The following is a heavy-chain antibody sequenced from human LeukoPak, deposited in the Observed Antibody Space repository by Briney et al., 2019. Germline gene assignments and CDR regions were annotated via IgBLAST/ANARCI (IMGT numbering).Heavy chain of an antibody. J-gene: IGHJ4*02. Sequence: GGSLRLSCAASGFTFSSYEMNWVRQAPGKGLEWVSYISSSGSTIYYADSVKGRFTISRDNAKNSLYLQMNSLRAEDTAVYYCARVGGDYVTPPFDYWGQGTLVTVSS. CDR2: ISSSGSTI. D-gene: IGHD4-17*01. CDR3: ARVGGDYVTPPFDY. V-gene: IGHV3-48*03. CDR1: GFTFSSYE.